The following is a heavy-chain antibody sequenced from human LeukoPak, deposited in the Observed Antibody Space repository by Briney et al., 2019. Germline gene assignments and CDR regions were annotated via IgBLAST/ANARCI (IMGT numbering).Heavy chain of an antibody. CDR1: GGSFSGYY. CDR3: ARDSTLNLAFDM. J-gene: IGHJ3*02. V-gene: IGHV4-59*01. CDR2: IYYSGST. Sequence: SETLSLTCAVYGGSFSGYYWSWIRQPPGKGLEWIGYIYYSGSTNYNPSLKSRVTISVDTSKNQFSLKLSSVTAVDTAVYFCARDSTLNLAFDMWGHGALVTVS. D-gene: IGHD3-3*02.